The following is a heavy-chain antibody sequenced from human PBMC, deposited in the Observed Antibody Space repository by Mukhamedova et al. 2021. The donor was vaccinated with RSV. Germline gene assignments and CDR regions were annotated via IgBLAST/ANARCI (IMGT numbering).Heavy chain of an antibody. J-gene: IGHJ4*02. Sequence: WVRQAPGKGLEWVSAIIKTGVNTYYADSVRGRFTISRDDSKNTLLLQMNSLRADDTAVYYCAKRGGINHFIDNWGQGTLVTVSA. D-gene: IGHD1-14*01. V-gene: IGHV3-23*01. CDR2: IIKTGVNT. CDR3: AKRGGINHFIDN.